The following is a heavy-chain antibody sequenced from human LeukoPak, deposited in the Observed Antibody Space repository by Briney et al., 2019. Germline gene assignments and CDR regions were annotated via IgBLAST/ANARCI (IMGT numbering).Heavy chain of an antibody. J-gene: IGHJ2*01. CDR3: TRRAARWQFDL. D-gene: IGHD5-24*01. CDR1: GFNFDDYA. CDR2: INWKTGNG. V-gene: IGHV3-9*01. Sequence: GGSLRLSCAVSGFNFDDYAMHWVRQAPGRGLEWVSGINWKTGNGIYADSVKGRFTISRDNAKNSLYLQMGSLRAEDTALYYCTRRAARWQFDLWGRGTLLTVSS.